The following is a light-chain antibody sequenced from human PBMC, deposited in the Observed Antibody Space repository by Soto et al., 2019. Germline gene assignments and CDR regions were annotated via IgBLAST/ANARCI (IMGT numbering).Light chain of an antibody. V-gene: IGKV1-5*01. Sequence: DIQMTQSPSSLSASVGDRVTITCRASQSISSYLNWYQQKPGKAPKLLIYAASSLQSGVPSRFSGSGSGTEFTLTISSLQPDDFATHYCQQYNSYSPWTFGQGTKVDIK. CDR2: AAS. CDR1: QSISSY. CDR3: QQYNSYSPWT. J-gene: IGKJ1*01.